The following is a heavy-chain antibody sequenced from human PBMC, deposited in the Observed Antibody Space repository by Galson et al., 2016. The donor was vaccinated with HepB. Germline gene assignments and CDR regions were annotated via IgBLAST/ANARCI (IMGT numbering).Heavy chain of an antibody. CDR1: GFRFSDHW. Sequence: SLRLSCAASGFRFSDHWMSWVRQAPGKGLECVAKIKPDGSEKYYPASVEGRFTISRDNAKNSLHLQMNSLRADDTAVYYCAREIWWYFDYWGQGSLITVSS. D-gene: IGHD5-12*01. CDR2: IKPDGSEK. V-gene: IGHV3-7*01. J-gene: IGHJ4*02. CDR3: AREIWWYFDY.